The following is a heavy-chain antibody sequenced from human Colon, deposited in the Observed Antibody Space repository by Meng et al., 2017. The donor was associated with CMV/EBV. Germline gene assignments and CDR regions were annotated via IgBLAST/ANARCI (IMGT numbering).Heavy chain of an antibody. Sequence: GESLKISCTGSGFTFRSYWMHWVRQVPGKGLEWVSSITTASLYTYYADSVRGRFTISRDNANSSVYLHMTTLRAEDTAVYYCARAGLRAVEATRSDYWGQGTLVTVSS. V-gene: IGHV3-21*01. J-gene: IGHJ4*02. D-gene: IGHD6-19*01. CDR1: GFTFRSYW. CDR3: ARAGLRAVEATRSDY. CDR2: ITTASLYT.